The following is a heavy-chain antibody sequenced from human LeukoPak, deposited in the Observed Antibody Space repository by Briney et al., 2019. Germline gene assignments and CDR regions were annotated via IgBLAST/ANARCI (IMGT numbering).Heavy chain of an antibody. J-gene: IGHJ4*02. V-gene: IGHV4-39*01. Sequence: SETLSLTCTVSGGSISSSSYYWGWIRQPPGKGLEWIGIIYYSGSTYYNPSLKNRVTISVDTSKNQFSLKLSSVTAADTAVYYCARQPRYCRGGTCYSSLGQFDYWGQGTLVTVSS. CDR1: GGSISSSSYY. D-gene: IGHD2-15*01. CDR3: ARQPRYCRGGTCYSSLGQFDY. CDR2: IYYSGST.